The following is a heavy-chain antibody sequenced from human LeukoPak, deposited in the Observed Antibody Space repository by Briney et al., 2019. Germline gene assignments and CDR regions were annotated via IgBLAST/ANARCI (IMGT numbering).Heavy chain of an antibody. CDR1: GYTFNSYY. V-gene: IGHV1-46*02. D-gene: IGHD5-18*01. CDR2: INPSSGST. J-gene: IGHJ4*02. Sequence: ASAKVSCKASGYTFNSYYMHWVRQAPGQALEWMGIINPSSGSTSYAQNFQGRVTMTRDTSSSTVYMELSSLRSEDTAVYYCARGYTYGDYWGQGTLVTVSS. CDR3: ARGYTYGDY.